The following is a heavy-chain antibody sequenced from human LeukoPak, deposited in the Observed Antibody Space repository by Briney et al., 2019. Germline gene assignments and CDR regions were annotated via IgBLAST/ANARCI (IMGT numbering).Heavy chain of an antibody. J-gene: IGHJ6*02. Sequence: GGSLRLSCAASGFTFSSYSMSWVRQAPGKGLEWVSAISNSGGDTEYADSVKGRFTISRDNSKNTLYLQMNSLRAEDTAVYYCAREAVDSLDYYYGMDVWGQGTTVTVSS. CDR3: AREAVDSLDYYYGMDV. CDR1: GFTFSSYS. D-gene: IGHD3-9*01. CDR2: ISNSGGDT. V-gene: IGHV3-23*01.